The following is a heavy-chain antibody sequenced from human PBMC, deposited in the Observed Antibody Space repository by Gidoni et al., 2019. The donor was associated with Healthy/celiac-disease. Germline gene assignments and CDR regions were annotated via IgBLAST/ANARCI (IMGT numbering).Heavy chain of an antibody. CDR3: ARLDVLGWRNGFDY. Sequence: QVQLVQSGSELKTPGASVKVSCKASGYTFTSYAMNWVRQAPGQGLGLMGWINTNTGNPTYAQGFTGRFVFSLDTSVSTAYLQISSLKAEDTAVYYCARLDVLGWRNGFDYWGQGTLVTVSS. D-gene: IGHD2-8*02. CDR1: GYTFTSYA. V-gene: IGHV7-4-1*02. CDR2: INTNTGNP. J-gene: IGHJ4*02.